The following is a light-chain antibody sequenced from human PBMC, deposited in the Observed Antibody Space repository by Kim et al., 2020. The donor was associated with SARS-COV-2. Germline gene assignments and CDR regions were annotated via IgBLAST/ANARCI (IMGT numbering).Light chain of an antibody. J-gene: IGLJ2*01. CDR3: TSYTTSTTLVL. CDR2: DVT. Sequence: SITNSCTGTPSVVGDWNYVSWYQQHPGKAPKLMIYDVTNRPSGVSNRFSGSKSGNTASLTISGLQAEDEADYYCTSYTTSTTLVLFGGGTQLTVL. CDR1: PSVVGDWNY. V-gene: IGLV2-14*03.